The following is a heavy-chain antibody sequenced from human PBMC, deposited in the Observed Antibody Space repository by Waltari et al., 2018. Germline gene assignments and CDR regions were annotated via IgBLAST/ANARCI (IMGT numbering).Heavy chain of an antibody. Sequence: QMQLLQSGPEVKKPGTSVRVSCKASGFTFTSSSLQWVRQARGQGIEWIGWIVVGSGNTKYAQNFQERVTFTRDMSTSTAYMELKSLTSEDTAVYYCAAGLFGVFVQSFDPWGQGTLVTVSS. CDR2: IVVGSGNT. J-gene: IGHJ5*02. V-gene: IGHV1-58*01. CDR1: GFTFTSSS. D-gene: IGHD3-3*01. CDR3: AAGLFGVFVQSFDP.